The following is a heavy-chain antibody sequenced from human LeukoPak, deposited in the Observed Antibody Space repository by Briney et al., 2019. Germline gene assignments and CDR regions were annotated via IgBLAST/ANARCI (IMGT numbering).Heavy chain of an antibody. D-gene: IGHD5-24*01. CDR3: TRVGYIDEGIDY. CDR2: IKQDGSKK. J-gene: IGHJ4*02. V-gene: IGHV3-7*04. Sequence: GGSLRLSCAASGFTFSNYDMGWARQAPGKGLEWVANIKQDGSKKSYVDSVKGRFTISRDNAKNSLYLQMNSLRAEDTAIYYCTRVGYIDEGIDYWGQGTLVTVSS. CDR1: GFTFSNYD.